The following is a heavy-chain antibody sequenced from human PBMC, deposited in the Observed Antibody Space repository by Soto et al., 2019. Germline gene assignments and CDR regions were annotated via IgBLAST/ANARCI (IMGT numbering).Heavy chain of an antibody. CDR2: INPSGGST. D-gene: IGHD3-22*01. Sequence: ASVKVSCKASGYTFTSYYMHWVRQAPGQGLEWMGIINPSGGSTSYAQKFQGRVTMTRDTSTSTVYMELSSLRSEDTAVYYCASDSFYYDSSGYPDYWGQGTLVTVSS. J-gene: IGHJ4*02. CDR3: ASDSFYYDSSGYPDY. CDR1: GYTFTSYY. V-gene: IGHV1-46*03.